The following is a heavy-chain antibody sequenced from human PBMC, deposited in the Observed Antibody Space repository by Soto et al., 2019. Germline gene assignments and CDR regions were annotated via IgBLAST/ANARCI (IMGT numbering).Heavy chain of an antibody. CDR1: GGTFSSYA. V-gene: IGHV1-69*12. Sequence: QVQLVQSGAEVKKPGSSVKVSCKASGGTFSSYAISWVRQAPGQGLEWMGGIIPIFGTANYAQKFQGRVMITAEESTSTAYMELSSLRSEDTAVYYCARVRRRGYCSGGSCYPNWFDPWGQGTLVTVSS. CDR3: ARVRRRGYCSGGSCYPNWFDP. D-gene: IGHD2-15*01. J-gene: IGHJ5*02. CDR2: IIPIFGTA.